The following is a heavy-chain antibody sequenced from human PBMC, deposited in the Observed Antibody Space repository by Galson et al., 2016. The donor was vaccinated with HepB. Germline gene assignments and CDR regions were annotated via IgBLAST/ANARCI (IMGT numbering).Heavy chain of an antibody. D-gene: IGHD3-10*01. V-gene: IGHV3-30*03. CDR1: GFAFNSYS. CDR2: VSHDGNIK. J-gene: IGHJ4*02. CDR3: ASDRSGGGCDY. Sequence: LRLSCAGSGFAFNSYSVHWIRQAPGRELEWVAIVSHDGNIKLYGDSVRGRFTASRDNSKNTLFLQMDSLTSEDTAVYYCASDRSGGGCDYWGQGTLVTVSS.